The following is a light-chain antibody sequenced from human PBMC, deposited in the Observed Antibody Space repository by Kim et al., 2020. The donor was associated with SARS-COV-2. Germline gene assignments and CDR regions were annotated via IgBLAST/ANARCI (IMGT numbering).Light chain of an antibody. J-gene: IGKJ2*03. CDR3: QQTFSTQYS. CDR2: GAS. Sequence: DIEMTQSPSALSASVGDRVTITCQATQSVSINLNWYQQRPGKAPRLLIYGASTLQSGVPSRFSGSGSGTGFTLTISSLQPEDFAIYYCQQTFSTQYSFGQGTKLEI. V-gene: IGKV1-39*01. CDR1: QSVSIN.